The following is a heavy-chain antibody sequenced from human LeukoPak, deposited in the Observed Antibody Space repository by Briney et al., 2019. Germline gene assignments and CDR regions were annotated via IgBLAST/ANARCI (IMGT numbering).Heavy chain of an antibody. CDR2: VYYSGSS. CDR1: GRSISSYY. Sequence: ADTLSLICTLSGRSISSYYSSWIRKPPRKRLEWIGYVYYSGSSNYNPSLNSRVTISVDTSPNHFSLKLSSVTAADMSVYYCARHPSGSVFDYWGQGTLVTVSS. V-gene: IGHV4-59*08. J-gene: IGHJ4*02. CDR3: ARHPSGSVFDY. D-gene: IGHD1-26*01.